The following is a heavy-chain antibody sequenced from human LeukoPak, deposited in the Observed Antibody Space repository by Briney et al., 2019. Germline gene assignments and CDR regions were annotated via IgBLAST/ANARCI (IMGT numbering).Heavy chain of an antibody. CDR2: IRYDGSNK. CDR1: GFTFSSYG. Sequence: GRSLRLSCAASGFTFSSYGMHWVRQAPGKGLEWVAVIRYDGSNKYYADSVKGRFTISRDNSKNTLYLQMNSLRAEDTAVYYCARDHSGSDYWGQGTLVTVSS. CDR3: ARDHSGSDY. J-gene: IGHJ4*02. D-gene: IGHD3-10*01. V-gene: IGHV3-33*01.